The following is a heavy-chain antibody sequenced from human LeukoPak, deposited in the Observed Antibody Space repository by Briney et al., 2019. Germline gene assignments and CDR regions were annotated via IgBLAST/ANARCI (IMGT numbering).Heavy chain of an antibody. CDR2: IKNDGSDK. CDR1: GFSFSAAW. Sequence: GGSLRLSCAASGFSFSAAWMTWVRQAPGKGLEWVATIKNDGSDKYYVDSVKGRFTLSRDNAKNLVYLQMNSLRVEDTAVYYCVNLGYSDGGQGTLVTVSS. J-gene: IGHJ4*02. V-gene: IGHV3-7*01. CDR3: VNLGYSD. D-gene: IGHD5-12*01.